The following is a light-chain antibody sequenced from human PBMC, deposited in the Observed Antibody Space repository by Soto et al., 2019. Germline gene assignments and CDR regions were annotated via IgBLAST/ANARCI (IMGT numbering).Light chain of an antibody. CDR2: GAS. V-gene: IGKV3-15*01. CDR3: QQYTNWPWT. J-gene: IGKJ1*01. CDR1: QSVSSN. Sequence: EIVMTQSPATLSVSPGERATLSCRASQSVSSNLAWYQQKPGQAPRLLIYGASTRATGIPARFSGSGSGTEVTLTISSLQSEDFAVYCCQQYTNWPWTFGQGTKVEIK.